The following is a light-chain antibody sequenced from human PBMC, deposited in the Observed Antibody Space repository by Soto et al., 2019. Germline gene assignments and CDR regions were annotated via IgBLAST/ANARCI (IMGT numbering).Light chain of an antibody. Sequence: EIVMTQSPATLSVSPGERATLSCRASQSVSRNLAWYQQKPGQAPRLLIYGASTRDTGIPARFSGSGSGTEFTLTISSLQSEDFAVYYCQQYNNWPPLTFGGGTKVEIK. CDR3: QQYNNWPPLT. CDR1: QSVSRN. V-gene: IGKV3-15*01. J-gene: IGKJ4*01. CDR2: GAS.